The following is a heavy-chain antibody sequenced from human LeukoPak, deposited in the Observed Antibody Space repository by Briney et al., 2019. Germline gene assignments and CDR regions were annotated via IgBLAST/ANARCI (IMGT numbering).Heavy chain of an antibody. V-gene: IGHV4-39*01. CDR3: ARHRQYYYDSLDY. CDR1: GGSISSSSYY. Sequence: PSETLSLTCTVSGGSISSSSYYWGWIRQPPGKGLEWIGSIYYSGSTYYNPSLKSRVTISVDTSKNQFSLKLSSVTAADTAVYYCARHRQYYYDSLDYWGQGTLVTVSS. J-gene: IGHJ4*02. D-gene: IGHD3-22*01. CDR2: IYYSGST.